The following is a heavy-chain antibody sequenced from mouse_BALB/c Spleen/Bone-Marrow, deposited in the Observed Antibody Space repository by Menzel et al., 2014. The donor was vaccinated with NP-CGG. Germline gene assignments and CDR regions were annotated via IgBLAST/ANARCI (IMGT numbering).Heavy chain of an antibody. CDR3: GRSCSPLLSKNY. J-gene: IGHJ1*01. CDR2: INPSNGRT. CDR1: GYTFTSYW. V-gene: IGHV1S81*02. Sequence: VKLMESGAELVKPGASVKLSCEASGYTFTSYWMHWVKQRPGQGLEWIGEINPSNGRTNYNEKFKSKATLTVDKSSSTDCIQLSRQTFQDTEVYDSGRSCSPLLSKNYWGEGST. D-gene: IGHD1-2*01.